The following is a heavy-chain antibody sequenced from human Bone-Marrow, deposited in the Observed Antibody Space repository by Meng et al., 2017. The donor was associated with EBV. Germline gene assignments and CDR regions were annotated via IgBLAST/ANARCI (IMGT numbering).Heavy chain of an antibody. CDR1: GGSVRNGIYY. D-gene: IGHD3-22*01. CDR2: IYYSGST. CDR3: ATDRDSSGYYRGFDY. J-gene: IGHJ4*02. V-gene: IGHV4-61*01. Sequence: VRPQAACAELVKPSATLSHTCTVSGGSVRNGIYYWSWIRHPPGKGLEWIGYIYYSGSTNYNPSLKSRVTISVDTSKNQFSLKLSSVTAADTAVYYCATDRDSSGYYRGFDYWGQGTLVTVSS.